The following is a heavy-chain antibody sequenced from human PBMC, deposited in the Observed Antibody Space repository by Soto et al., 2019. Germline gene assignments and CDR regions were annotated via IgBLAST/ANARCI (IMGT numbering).Heavy chain of an antibody. CDR3: ARDGHLAADNLSRGDWFDP. J-gene: IGHJ5*02. D-gene: IGHD1-1*01. Sequence: ASVKVSCKASGGTFSSYAISWVRQAPGQGLEWMGGIIPIFGTANYAQKFQGRVTITADESTSTAYMELSSLRSEDTAVYYCARDGHLAADNLSRGDWFDPWGQGTLVTVSS. V-gene: IGHV1-69*13. CDR1: GGTFSSYA. CDR2: IIPIFGTA.